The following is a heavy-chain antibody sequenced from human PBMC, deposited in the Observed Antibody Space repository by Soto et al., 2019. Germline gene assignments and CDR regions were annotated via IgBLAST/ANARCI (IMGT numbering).Heavy chain of an antibody. CDR3: ATDSTQTFCDGGPCYSVQTKIHAS. Sequence: EVQLVESGGGLVKPGGSLRLSCAASGFTFSNGWMSWVRQAPGKGLEWVGRIKSKLAGGTTDYSAPVKGRFIISRDDSKATLYLQMNSLKTEDTAVYYCATDSTQTFCDGGPCYSVQTKIHASWGQGTLVPVSS. J-gene: IGHJ5*02. CDR2: IKSKLAGGTT. D-gene: IGHD2-15*01. CDR1: GFTFSNGW. V-gene: IGHV3-15*01.